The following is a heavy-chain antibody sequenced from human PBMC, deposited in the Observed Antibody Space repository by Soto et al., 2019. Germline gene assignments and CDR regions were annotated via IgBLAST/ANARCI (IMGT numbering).Heavy chain of an antibody. D-gene: IGHD3-10*01. V-gene: IGHV3-53*02. CDR2: IYSGDST. CDR1: GFIISSNN. CDR3: ARNKPGNHGMDV. Sequence: EVQLEDTGGGLIQPGGSLRLSCAASGFIISSNNMNWVRQAPGKGLEWVSIIYSGDSTSYAGSVKGRFTISRDNSKNTVFLQMNSLRAEDTAVYYCARNKPGNHGMDVWGRGTTVTVSS. J-gene: IGHJ6*02.